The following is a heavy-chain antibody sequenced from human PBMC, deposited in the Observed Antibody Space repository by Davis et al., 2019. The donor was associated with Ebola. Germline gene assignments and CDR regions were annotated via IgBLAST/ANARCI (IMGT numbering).Heavy chain of an antibody. CDR3: ARDLYSSGWYPLPWWFDP. J-gene: IGHJ5*02. CDR2: ISAYNGNT. D-gene: IGHD6-19*01. V-gene: IGHV1-18*01. CDR1: GYTFTSYG. Sequence: ASVKVSCKASGYTFTSYGISWVRQAPGQGLEWMGWISAYNGNTNYAQKLQGRVTMTTDTSTSTAYMELRSLRSDDTAVYYCARDLYSSGWYPLPWWFDPWGQGTLVTVSS.